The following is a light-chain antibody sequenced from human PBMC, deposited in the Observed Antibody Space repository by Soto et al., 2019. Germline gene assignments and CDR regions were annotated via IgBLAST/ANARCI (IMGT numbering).Light chain of an antibody. CDR3: SLYTSSNFYV. CDR2: EVS. CDR1: SSDVGYYNR. J-gene: IGLJ1*01. V-gene: IGLV2-18*01. Sequence: QCLLTEPASVSGPPGQSIPIFWTGTSSDVGYYNRVSWYQQPPGTAPKLLIYEVSNRPSGVPDRFYGSKSGNTASLTISGLQAEDEADYYCSLYTSSNFYVFGTGTKV.